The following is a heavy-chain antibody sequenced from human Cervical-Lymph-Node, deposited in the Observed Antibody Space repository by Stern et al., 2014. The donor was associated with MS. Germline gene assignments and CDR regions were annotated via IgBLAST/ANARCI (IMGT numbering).Heavy chain of an antibody. V-gene: IGHV1-18*01. CDR3: ARGLLGSENAFDI. CDR2: NSAYNVNT. CDR1: GYTFTSYG. J-gene: IGHJ3*02. D-gene: IGHD2-15*01. Sequence: QVQLVQSGAEAKKPGASVKVSCKASGYTFTSYGISWVRQAPGQGLEWMGVNSAYNVNTTEAQKLQGSVTMTTDTSTSTAYMELRSLRSDDTAVYYCARGLLGSENAFDIWGQGTMVTVSS.